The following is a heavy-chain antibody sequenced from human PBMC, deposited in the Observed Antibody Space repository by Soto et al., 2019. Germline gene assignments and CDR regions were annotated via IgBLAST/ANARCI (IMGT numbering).Heavy chain of an antibody. J-gene: IGHJ5*02. D-gene: IGHD6-6*01. CDR3: AAGRVRIAARPENWFDP. V-gene: IGHV6-1*01. Sequence: PSQTLSLTFAISGYSVSSNSAAWNCIRQPPSSGLEWLGRTYYGSKWYNEYAVSVTSRISSTPDTSKNQVSLQMNAVTPEGTAVYYCAAGRVRIAARPENWFDPWGQGTLVTVSS. CDR2: TYYGSKWYN. CDR1: GYSVSSNSAA.